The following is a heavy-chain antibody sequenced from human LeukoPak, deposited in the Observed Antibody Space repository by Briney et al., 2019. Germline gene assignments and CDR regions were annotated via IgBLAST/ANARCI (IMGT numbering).Heavy chain of an antibody. Sequence: ASVKVSCKASGYTFTSYYMHWVRQAPGQGLEWMGIINPSGGSTSYAQKFQGRVTMTRDTSTSTVYMELSSPRSEDTAVYYCARQKPKMATIDYFDYWGQGTLVTVSS. D-gene: IGHD5-12*01. CDR1: GYTFTSYY. CDR2: INPSGGST. V-gene: IGHV1-46*01. CDR3: ARQKPKMATIDYFDY. J-gene: IGHJ4*02.